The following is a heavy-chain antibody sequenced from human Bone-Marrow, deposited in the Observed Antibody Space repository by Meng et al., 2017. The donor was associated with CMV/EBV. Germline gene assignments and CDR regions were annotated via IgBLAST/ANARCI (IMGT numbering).Heavy chain of an antibody. D-gene: IGHD3-10*01. CDR1: GFTVSSNY. Sequence: GGSLRLSCAASGFTVSSNYMSWVRQAPGKGLEWVSVIYSGGSTYYADSVKGRFTISRDNSKNTLYLQMNSLRAEDTAVYYCARVALEYYYGSGSLTDYWGQGTLVTVSS. J-gene: IGHJ4*02. V-gene: IGHV3-53*05. CDR3: ARVALEYYYGSGSLTDY. CDR2: IYSGGST.